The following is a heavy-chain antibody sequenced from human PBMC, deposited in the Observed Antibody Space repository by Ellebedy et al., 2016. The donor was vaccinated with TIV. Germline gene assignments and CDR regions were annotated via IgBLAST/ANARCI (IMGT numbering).Heavy chain of an antibody. CDR1: GGSFSGYY. CDR3: ARALNYYDSSGYYPKSFDY. D-gene: IGHD3-22*01. J-gene: IGHJ4*02. V-gene: IGHV4-34*01. Sequence: SETLSLTCAVYGGSFSGYYWSWIRQPPGKGLEWIGEINHSGSTNYNPSLKSRVTISLDTSKNQFSLKLSSVTAADTAVYYCARALNYYDSSGYYPKSFDYWGQGTLVTVSS. CDR2: INHSGST.